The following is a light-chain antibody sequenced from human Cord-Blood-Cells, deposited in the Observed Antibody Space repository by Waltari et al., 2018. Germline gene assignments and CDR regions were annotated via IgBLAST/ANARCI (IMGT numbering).Light chain of an antibody. CDR3: QSYDSSLSGWV. CDR2: CNS. CDR1: LSNIGAGYD. Sequence: SALTQPLSVSGAPVQRVTISCTRSLSNIGAGYDVPWYQQLPGTAPKLLIYCNSNRPSGVPDRFSGSTSGTSASLAITGLQAEDEADYYCQSYDSSLSGWVFGGGTKLTVL. J-gene: IGLJ3*02. V-gene: IGLV1-40*01.